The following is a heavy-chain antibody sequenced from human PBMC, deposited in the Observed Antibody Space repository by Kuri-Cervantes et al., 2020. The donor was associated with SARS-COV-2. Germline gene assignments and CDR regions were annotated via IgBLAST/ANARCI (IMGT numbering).Heavy chain of an antibody. CDR2: INPNSGGT. J-gene: IGHJ4*02. V-gene: IGHV1-2*06. Sequence: ASVKVSCKASGYTFTGYYMHWVRQAPGQGLEWMGRINPNSGGTNYAQKFQVRVTMTRDTSISTAYMELSRLRSDDTAVYYCASQLGGGASEYYFDYWGQGTLVTVSS. D-gene: IGHD2-21*01. CDR1: GYTFTGYY. CDR3: ASQLGGGASEYYFDY.